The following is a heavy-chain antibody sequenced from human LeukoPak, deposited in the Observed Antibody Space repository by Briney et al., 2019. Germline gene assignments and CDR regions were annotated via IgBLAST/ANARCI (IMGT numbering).Heavy chain of an antibody. CDR2: IYYSGST. CDR1: GGSISSSSYY. D-gene: IGHD2-15*01. CDR3: ARSPGYCSGGSCLIKTVDY. J-gene: IGHJ4*02. V-gene: IGHV4-39*07. Sequence: PSETLSLTCTVSGGSISSSSYYWGWIRQPPGKGLEWIGSIYYSGSTYYNPSLKSRVTISVDTSKNQFSLKLSSVTAADTAVYYCARSPGYCSGGSCLIKTVDYWGQGTLVTVSS.